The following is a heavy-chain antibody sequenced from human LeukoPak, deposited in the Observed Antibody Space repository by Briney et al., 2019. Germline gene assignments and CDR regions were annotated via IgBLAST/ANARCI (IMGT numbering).Heavy chain of an antibody. V-gene: IGHV4-59*01. CDR3: ASTGYYDILTGYYILGPFDY. J-gene: IGHJ4*02. CDR2: ISYNGTT. D-gene: IGHD3-9*01. CDR1: GGSISSYY. Sequence: PSETLSLTCTVSGGSISSYYWSWIRQPPGKGLEWIGYISYNGTTNYNPSLKSRLTISLDTSKKQFSLKLSSVTAADTAVYYCASTGYYDILTGYYILGPFDYWGQGTLVTVSS.